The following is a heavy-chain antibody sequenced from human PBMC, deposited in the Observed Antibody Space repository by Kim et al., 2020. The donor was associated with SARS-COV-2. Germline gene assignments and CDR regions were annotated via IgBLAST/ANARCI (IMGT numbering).Heavy chain of an antibody. J-gene: IGHJ6*02. D-gene: IGHD6-13*01. Sequence: SQTLSLTCAISGESVSSNSAAWNWIRQSPSRGLEWRGRTYYKSKWYDDYAVSVKSRITINPDTSKNQFSLRLNSVTPEYTAVYYCARSTSGVYGMDVWGHGTTVTVSS. CDR1: GESVSSNSAA. CDR3: ARSTSGVYGMDV. V-gene: IGHV6-1*01. CDR2: TYYKSKWYD.